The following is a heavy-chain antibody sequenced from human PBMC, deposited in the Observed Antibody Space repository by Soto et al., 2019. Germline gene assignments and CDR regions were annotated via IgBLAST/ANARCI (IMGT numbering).Heavy chain of an antibody. CDR1: GGSISSSSYY. CDR2: IYYSGST. V-gene: IGHV4-39*01. CDR3: ARTGYSSSWGKRFGMDV. D-gene: IGHD6-13*01. Sequence: QLQLQESGPGLVKPSETLSLTCTVSGGSISSSSYYWGWIRQPPGKGLEWIGSIYYSGSTYYNPSLKSRVTISVXXSXNXXSLKLSSVAAADTAVYYCARTGYSSSWGKRFGMDVWGQGTTVTVSS. J-gene: IGHJ6*02.